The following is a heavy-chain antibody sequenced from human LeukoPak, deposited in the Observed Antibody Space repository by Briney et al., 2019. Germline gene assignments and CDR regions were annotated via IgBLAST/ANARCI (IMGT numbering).Heavy chain of an antibody. CDR2: INPNSGGT. CDR1: GYTFTDYY. J-gene: IGHJ3*02. Sequence: ASVKVSCKPSGYTFTDYYMHWVRQAPGQGLEWMGWINPNSGGTNYAQKFRGRVAMSTDTSLSRTYMELSSLRSDDTAMYYCARDFSGSHGGAFDIWGQGTMVTVSS. CDR3: ARDFSGSHGGAFDI. D-gene: IGHD1-26*01. V-gene: IGHV1-2*02.